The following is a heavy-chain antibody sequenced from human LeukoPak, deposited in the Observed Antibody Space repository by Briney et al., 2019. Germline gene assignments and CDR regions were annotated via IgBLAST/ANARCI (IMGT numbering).Heavy chain of an antibody. CDR1: GFTFSSYE. CDR2: IGNSGSPI. CDR3: ARDPEYSYDYYFDY. V-gene: IGHV3-48*03. J-gene: IGHJ4*02. Sequence: GESLRLSCAASGFTFSSYEMNWVRQAPGKGLEWVSYIGNSGSPIYYADSVKGRFTISRDNAKNSLYLQMNSLRAEDTAVYYCARDPEYSYDYYFDYWGQGTPVTVSS. D-gene: IGHD5-18*01.